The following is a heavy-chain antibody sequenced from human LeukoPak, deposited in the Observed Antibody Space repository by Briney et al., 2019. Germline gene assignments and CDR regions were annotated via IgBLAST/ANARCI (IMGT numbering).Heavy chain of an antibody. CDR3: ARVFSSWLNYYYYGMDV. Sequence: SETLSLTCAVYGGSFSGYYWSWIRQPPGKGLEWIGEINHSGSTNYNPSLKSRVTISVDTSKNQFSLKLSSVTAADTAVYYCARVFSSWLNYYYYGMDVWGQGTTVTVSS. J-gene: IGHJ6*02. CDR1: GGSFSGYY. V-gene: IGHV4-34*01. CDR2: INHSGST. D-gene: IGHD6-13*01.